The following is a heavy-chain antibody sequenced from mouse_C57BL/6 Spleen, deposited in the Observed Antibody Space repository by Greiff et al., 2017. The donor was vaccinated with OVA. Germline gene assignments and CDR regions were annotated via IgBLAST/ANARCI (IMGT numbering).Heavy chain of an antibody. CDR2: ISSGSSTI. D-gene: IGHD2-4*01. CDR1: GFTFSDYG. V-gene: IGHV5-17*01. CDR3: ARPHDYGTWVAY. J-gene: IGHJ3*01. Sequence: DVMLVESGGGLVKPGGSLKLSCAASGFTFSDYGMHWVRQAPEKGLEWVAYISSGSSTIYYADTVKGRFTISRDNAKNTLFLQMTSLRSEDTAMYYCARPHDYGTWVAYWGQGTLVTVSA.